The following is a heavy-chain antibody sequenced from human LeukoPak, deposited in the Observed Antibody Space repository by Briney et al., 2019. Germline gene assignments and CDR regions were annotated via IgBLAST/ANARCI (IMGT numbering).Heavy chain of an antibody. J-gene: IGHJ3*02. Sequence: PGGSLRLSCAASGFTFSSYWMSWVRQAPGKGLEWVSAISGSGGSTYYADSVKGRFTISRDNSKNTLYLRMNSLRAEDTAVYYCAKDFSAYYYDSSGDDAFDIWGQGTMVTVSS. CDR1: GFTFSSYW. CDR2: ISGSGGST. V-gene: IGHV3-23*01. D-gene: IGHD3-22*01. CDR3: AKDFSAYYYDSSGDDAFDI.